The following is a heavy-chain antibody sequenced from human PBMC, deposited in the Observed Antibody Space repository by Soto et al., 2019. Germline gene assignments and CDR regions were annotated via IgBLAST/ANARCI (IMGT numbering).Heavy chain of an antibody. Sequence: GGSLRLSCAASGFTFSDYYMSWIRQAPGKGLEWVSYISSSGGIIYYTDSVKGRFTISRDNTKNSLYLQMNSLRAEDTAVYYCASRGATVSTLALPAYFDYWGQGTLVTVSS. D-gene: IGHD4-4*01. J-gene: IGHJ4*02. CDR3: ASRGATVSTLALPAYFDY. CDR1: GFTFSDYY. CDR2: ISSSGGII. V-gene: IGHV3-11*01.